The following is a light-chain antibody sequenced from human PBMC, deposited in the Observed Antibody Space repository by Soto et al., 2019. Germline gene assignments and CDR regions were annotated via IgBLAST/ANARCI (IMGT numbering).Light chain of an antibody. CDR1: SGHSNYA. CDR2: LNSDGSH. V-gene: IGLV4-69*01. CDR3: QTWGTGIVV. J-gene: IGLJ2*01. Sequence: QSVLTQSPSASASLGASVKLTCTLSSGHSNYAIAWHQQQPGKGPRYLMKLNSDGSHNKGDGIPDRFSGSSSGAERYLTISSLQSEDEADYYCQTWGTGIVVFGGGTKLTVL.